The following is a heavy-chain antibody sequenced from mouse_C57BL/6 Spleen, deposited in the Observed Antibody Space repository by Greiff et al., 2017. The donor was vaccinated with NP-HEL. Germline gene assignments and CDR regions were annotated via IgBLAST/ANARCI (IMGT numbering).Heavy chain of an antibody. Sequence: VQLQQSGPVLVKPGASVKMSCKASGYTFTDYYMNWVKQSHGKSLEWIGVINPYNGGTSYNQKFKGKATLTVDKSSSTAYMELNSLTSEDSAVYYCARGVTGMGFAYWGQGTLVTVSA. J-gene: IGHJ3*01. CDR3: ARGVTGMGFAY. D-gene: IGHD4-1*01. CDR1: GYTFTDYY. CDR2: INPYNGGT. V-gene: IGHV1-19*01.